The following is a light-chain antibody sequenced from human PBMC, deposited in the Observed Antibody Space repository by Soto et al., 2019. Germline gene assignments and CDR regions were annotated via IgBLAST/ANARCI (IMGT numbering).Light chain of an antibody. J-gene: IGKJ1*01. CDR2: AAS. V-gene: IGKV1-39*01. CDR1: QSISSY. Sequence: DIQMTQSPSSLSASVGDRVTITCRASQSISSYLNWYQQKPGKAPKLLTYAASSLQSGVPSRFSGSGSGTDFTLTISSLQPEDFATYYCQQSYSTPPTFGHGTKVEIK. CDR3: QQSYSTPPT.